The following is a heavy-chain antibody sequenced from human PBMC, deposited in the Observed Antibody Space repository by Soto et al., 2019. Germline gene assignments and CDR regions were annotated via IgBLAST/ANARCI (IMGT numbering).Heavy chain of an antibody. CDR1: GASVSTGVYD. J-gene: IGHJ4*02. V-gene: IGHV4-31*03. Sequence: SETLSLTCTVSGASVSTGVYDWTWIRQHPGKGLEWIGYIDNSGSTYYNPSLTGRVDISVDTSKNQFSLNLQSLTAADTAFYYCAGAVSDFDVPRYRTSYFDHWGQVILVTVS. CDR3: AGAVSDFDVPRYRTSYFDH. D-gene: IGHD2-21*02. CDR2: IDNSGST.